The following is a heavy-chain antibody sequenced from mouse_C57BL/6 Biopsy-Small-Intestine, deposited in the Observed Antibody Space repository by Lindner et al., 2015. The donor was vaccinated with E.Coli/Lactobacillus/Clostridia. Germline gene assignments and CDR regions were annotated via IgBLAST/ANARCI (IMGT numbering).Heavy chain of an antibody. D-gene: IGHD2-3*01. Sequence: SVKVSCKTSGYTFTGYYMNWVRQAPGQGLEWMGWINLNSGGTNYVQKFEDRVTMTRDTSISTAYMELSSLTSDDTAVYYCARLQGIGLGELSEHDGFGIWGQGTLVTVSS. CDR1: GYTFTGYY. CDR2: INLNSGGT. V-gene: IGHV1-53*01. CDR3: ARLQGIGLGELSEHDGFGI. J-gene: IGHJ3*01.